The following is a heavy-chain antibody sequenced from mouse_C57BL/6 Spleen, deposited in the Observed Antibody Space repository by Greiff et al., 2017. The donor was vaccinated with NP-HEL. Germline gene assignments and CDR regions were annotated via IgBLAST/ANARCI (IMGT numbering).Heavy chain of an antibody. D-gene: IGHD2-12*01. CDR2: IYPGDGDT. V-gene: IGHV1-82*01. J-gene: IGHJ2*01. CDR1: GYAFSNSC. Sequence: QVQLQQSGPELVKPGASVKISCKASGYAFSNSCMNWVKQRPGTGLEWIGRIYPGDGDTTYNGKVKGKATLTADKSSSTAYMQLSSLTSEDSAVYFCARCAYYSDCEFDYWGQGTTLTVSS. CDR3: ARCAYYSDCEFDY.